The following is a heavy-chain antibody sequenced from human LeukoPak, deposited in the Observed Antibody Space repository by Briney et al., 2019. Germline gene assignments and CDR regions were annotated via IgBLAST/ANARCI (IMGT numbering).Heavy chain of an antibody. V-gene: IGHV3-21*01. D-gene: IGHD3-10*01. CDR3: AKDYALLWFGELFG. CDR1: GFTFSSYS. CDR2: ISSSSSYI. Sequence: GGSLRLSCAASGFTFSSYSMNWVRQAPGKGLEWVSSISSSSSYIYYADSVKGRFTISRDNSMNTLYLQMNSLRAEDTAVYYCAKDYALLWFGELFGWGQGTLVTVSS. J-gene: IGHJ4*02.